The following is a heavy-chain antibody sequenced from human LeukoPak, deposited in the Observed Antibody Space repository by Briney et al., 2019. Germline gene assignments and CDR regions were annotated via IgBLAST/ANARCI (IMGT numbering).Heavy chain of an antibody. CDR3: AVSSGSRGYFQH. D-gene: IGHD6-19*01. J-gene: IGHJ1*01. V-gene: IGHV1-18*01. CDR1: GYTFTSYG. Sequence: ASVKVSCKASGYTFTSYGISWVRQAPGQGLEWMGWISAYNANTNYAQKLQGRVTMTTDTSTSTAYVELRSLRSDDTAVYYCAVSSGSRGYFQHWGQGTLVTVSS. CDR2: ISAYNANT.